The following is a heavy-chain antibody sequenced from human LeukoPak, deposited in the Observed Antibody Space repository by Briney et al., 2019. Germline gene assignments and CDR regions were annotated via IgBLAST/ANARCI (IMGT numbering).Heavy chain of an antibody. CDR2: INHSGST. CDR3: ARGRHYYDSSGLPTTTEFLAGGHKNDY. Sequence: SETLSLTCAVYGGSFSGYYWSWIRQPPGKGLEWIGEINHSGSTNYNPSLKSRVTISVDTSKNQFSLKLSSVTAADTAVYYCARGRHYYDSSGLPTTTEFLAGGHKNDYWGQGTLVTVSS. J-gene: IGHJ4*02. CDR1: GGSFSGYY. V-gene: IGHV4-34*01. D-gene: IGHD3-22*01.